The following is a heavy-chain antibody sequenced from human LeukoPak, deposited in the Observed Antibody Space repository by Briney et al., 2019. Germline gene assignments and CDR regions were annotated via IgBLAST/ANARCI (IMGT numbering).Heavy chain of an antibody. CDR1: GFTFSDFA. Sequence: GGSLRLSCAASGFTFSDFAMNWVRQAPGKGLEWVTAISGNGGSTYYADSVKGRFSISRDNSKNTLFLQMNSLRAEDTAIYYCARDRSGSTHWGQGSLVTVSS. V-gene: IGHV3-23*01. CDR2: ISGNGGST. D-gene: IGHD1-26*01. J-gene: IGHJ4*02. CDR3: ARDRSGSTH.